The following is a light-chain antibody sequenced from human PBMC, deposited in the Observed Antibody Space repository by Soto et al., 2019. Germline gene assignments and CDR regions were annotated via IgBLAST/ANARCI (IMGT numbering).Light chain of an antibody. CDR2: GAS. Sequence: EIVLTQSPGTLSLSPGERATLSCRASQSVSNNYLAWYQQKPGQAPRLLIYGASNRATGIPDRFSGSGSGTNVTLTISRQEPEDFAVYYCQQYGSACTFGQGTKGQIK. CDR1: QSVSNNY. J-gene: IGKJ1*01. V-gene: IGKV3-20*01. CDR3: QQYGSACT.